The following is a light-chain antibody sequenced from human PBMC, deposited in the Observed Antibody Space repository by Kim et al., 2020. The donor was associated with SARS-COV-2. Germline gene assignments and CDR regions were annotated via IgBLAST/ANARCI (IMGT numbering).Light chain of an antibody. V-gene: IGKV3-15*01. CDR1: QNGNIN. Sequence: SPGARAAPSCRASQNGNINFAWYQQKPGQPPSLLIYDASTRATGVPARISGGGSGTDFTLTISNLQSDDLALDYCQHYNKRPPWTFGRGTKVDIK. J-gene: IGKJ1*01. CDR2: DAS. CDR3: QHYNKRPPWT.